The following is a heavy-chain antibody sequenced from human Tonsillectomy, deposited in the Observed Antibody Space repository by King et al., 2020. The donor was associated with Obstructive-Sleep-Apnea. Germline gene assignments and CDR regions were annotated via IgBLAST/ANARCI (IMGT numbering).Heavy chain of an antibody. V-gene: IGHV4-59*08. D-gene: IGHD2-21*01. Sequence: QVQLQESGPGLVKPSETLSLTCTVSGGSISSYYWSWIRQPPGKGLEWIGYIYYSGSTNYNPSLKSRVTISVDTSKNQFSLKLSSVTAAETAVYYCARSFSYVSPFDYWGQGTLVTVSS. J-gene: IGHJ4*02. CDR2: IYYSGST. CDR1: GGSISSYY. CDR3: ARSFSYVSPFDY.